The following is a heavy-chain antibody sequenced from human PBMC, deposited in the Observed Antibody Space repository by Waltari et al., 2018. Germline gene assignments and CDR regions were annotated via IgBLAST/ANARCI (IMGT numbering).Heavy chain of an antibody. CDR2: IRYDASDI. CDR3: AKVGVGLTTWYPFDV. J-gene: IGHJ3*01. V-gene: IGHV3-30*02. Sequence: QVHLVESGGGVVQPGGSLRLSCAASGFTFSDYGMHWVRQAPGKGLEWGAFIRYDASDIYYRDSVKGRFTSSRDNSKNTLFLQMSSLRPEDTAVYYCAKVGVGLTTWYPFDVWGQGTMVTVSS. D-gene: IGHD1-1*01. CDR1: GFTFSDYG.